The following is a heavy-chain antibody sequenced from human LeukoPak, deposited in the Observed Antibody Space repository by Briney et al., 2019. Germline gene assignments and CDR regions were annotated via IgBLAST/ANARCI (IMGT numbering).Heavy chain of an antibody. CDR2: IKQDGSEK. CDR3: ATWSHYGSGPA. Sequence: GGSLRLSCAASGFTLSSYWMSWVRQAPGKGLEWVANIKQDGSEKYYVDSVKGRFTISRDNAKNSLYLQMNSLRAEDTAVYYCATWSHYGSGPAWGQGTLVTVSS. CDR1: GFTLSSYW. J-gene: IGHJ5*02. V-gene: IGHV3-7*03. D-gene: IGHD3-10*01.